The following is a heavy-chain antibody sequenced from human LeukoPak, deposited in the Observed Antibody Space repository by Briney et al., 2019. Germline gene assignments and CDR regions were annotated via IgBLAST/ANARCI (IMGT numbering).Heavy chain of an antibody. CDR2: ISSSGNSI. J-gene: IGHJ4*02. D-gene: IGHD1-14*01. Sequence: GGSLRLSCAASGFPFSSYEMNWVRQAPGKGLEWVSYISSSGNSIYYADSVKGRFTVSRDNANKSLYLHMNSLRAENTAVYYCARGTGLDYWGQGTLVTVSS. CDR3: ARGTGLDY. CDR1: GFPFSSYE. V-gene: IGHV3-48*03.